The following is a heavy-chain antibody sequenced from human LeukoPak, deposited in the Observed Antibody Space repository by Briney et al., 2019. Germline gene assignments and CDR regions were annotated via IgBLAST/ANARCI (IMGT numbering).Heavy chain of an antibody. CDR3: ASSRGRWLQSDTGGYFDY. CDR1: GDSISSGDYY. CDR2: ISSSGST. Sequence: SQTLSLTCTVSGDSISSGDYYWSWIRQPAGKGLEWIGRISSSGSTYYNPSLKSRVTISVDTSKNQFSLKLSSVTAADTAVYYCASSRGRWLQSDTGGYFDYWGQGTLVTVSS. D-gene: IGHD5-24*01. J-gene: IGHJ4*02. V-gene: IGHV4-61*02.